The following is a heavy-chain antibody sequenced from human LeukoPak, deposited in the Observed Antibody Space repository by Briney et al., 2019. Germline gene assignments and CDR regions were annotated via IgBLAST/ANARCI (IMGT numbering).Heavy chain of an antibody. Sequence: SVKVSCKASGGTFSSYAISWVRQAPGQGLEWMGRIIPIFGTANYAQKFQGRVTITTDESTSTAYMELSSPRSEDTAVYYCARDRGAAAGTRYFDYWGQGTLVTVSS. CDR3: ARDRGAAAGTRYFDY. CDR2: IIPIFGTA. CDR1: GGTFSSYA. D-gene: IGHD6-13*01. J-gene: IGHJ4*02. V-gene: IGHV1-69*05.